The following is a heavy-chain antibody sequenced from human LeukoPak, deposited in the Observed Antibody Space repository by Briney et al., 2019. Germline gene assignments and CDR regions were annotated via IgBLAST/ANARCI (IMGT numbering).Heavy chain of an antibody. Sequence: GSSVKVSCKASGDTFSSYAISWVRQAPGQGLEWMGRIIPIFGTANYAQKFQGRVTITTDESTSTAYMELSSLRSEDTAVYYCARLREPHYFDYWGQGTLVTVSS. D-gene: IGHD1-14*01. CDR2: IIPIFGTA. CDR1: GDTFSSYA. V-gene: IGHV1-69*05. CDR3: ARLREPHYFDY. J-gene: IGHJ4*02.